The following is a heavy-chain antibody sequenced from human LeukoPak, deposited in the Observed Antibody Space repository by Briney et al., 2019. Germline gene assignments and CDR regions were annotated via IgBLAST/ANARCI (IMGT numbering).Heavy chain of an antibody. Sequence: PGGSLRLSCAASGFTFSSYAMNWVRQAPGKGLEWVSGITSSGDNTYYADSVKARFTISRDNSKSTLFLQMNSLRAEDTAVYYCAKTARDSSGAINYWGQGTLVTVSS. V-gene: IGHV3-23*01. J-gene: IGHJ4*02. CDR1: GFTFSSYA. D-gene: IGHD3-22*01. CDR3: AKTARDSSGAINY. CDR2: ITSSGDNT.